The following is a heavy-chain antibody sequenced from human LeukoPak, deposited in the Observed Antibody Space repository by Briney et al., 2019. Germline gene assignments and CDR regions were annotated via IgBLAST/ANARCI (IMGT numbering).Heavy chain of an antibody. CDR2: IIPIFGTT. CDR3: ARGWQLGGDLGDAFDS. D-gene: IGHD2-21*01. CDR1: VGTFVIYT. J-gene: IGHJ3*02. Sequence: SVTVSFKSSVGTFVIYTITWVRQAPGQGLEWMGGIIPIFGTTNYAQKFQGRVTTTADESTSTAYMELSSLRSEDTAVYYCARGWQLGGDLGDAFDSWGQGTMVTVSS. V-gene: IGHV1-69*01.